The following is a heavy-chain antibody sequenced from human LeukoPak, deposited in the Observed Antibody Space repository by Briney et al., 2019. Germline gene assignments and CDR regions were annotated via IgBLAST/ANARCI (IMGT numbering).Heavy chain of an antibody. V-gene: IGHV4-39*01. CDR2: IYYTGNT. Sequence: SQTPSLTCIVSGGSISSSSYFWGWIRQPPGKGLEWIGSIYYTGNTYYDPSLKSRVTISVDTTKNQFSLKLRSVTAADTAMYYCARSGTSLHWGQGTLATVSS. J-gene: IGHJ4*02. D-gene: IGHD3-10*01. CDR3: ARSGTSLH. CDR1: GGSISSSSYF.